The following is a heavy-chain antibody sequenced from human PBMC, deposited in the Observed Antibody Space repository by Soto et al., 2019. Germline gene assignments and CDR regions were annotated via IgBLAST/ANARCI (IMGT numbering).Heavy chain of an antibody. CDR1: GGTFSSYA. J-gene: IGHJ3*02. V-gene: IGHV1-69*13. CDR3: ARARYYDSSGYYVSDAFDI. Sequence: SVKVSCKASGGTFSSYAISWVRQAPGQGLEWMGGIIPIFGTANYAQKFQGRVTITADESTSTAYMELSSLRSEDTAVYYCARARYYDSSGYYVSDAFDIWGQGTMVTVSS. D-gene: IGHD3-22*01. CDR2: IIPIFGTA.